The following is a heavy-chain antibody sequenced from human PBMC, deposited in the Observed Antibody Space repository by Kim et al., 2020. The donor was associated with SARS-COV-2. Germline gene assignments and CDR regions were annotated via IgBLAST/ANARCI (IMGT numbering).Heavy chain of an antibody. J-gene: IGHJ4*02. CDR1: GFTFGDYD. CDR3: ARGGTGRTTVTSDY. CDR2: ISCSGSTI. Sequence: GGSLRLSCAASGFTFGDYDMSWIRQAPGKGLEWVSYISCSGSTIYYADSVKGRFTISRDNAKNSLYLQMNSLRAEDTAVYYCARGGTGRTTVTSDYWGQGTLVTVSS. V-gene: IGHV3-11*04. D-gene: IGHD4-17*01.